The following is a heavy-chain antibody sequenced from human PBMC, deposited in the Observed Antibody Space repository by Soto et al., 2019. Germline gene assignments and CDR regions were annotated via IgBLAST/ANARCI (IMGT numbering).Heavy chain of an antibody. CDR2: IWYDGSNK. Sequence: QVQLVESGGGVVQPGRSLRLSCAASGFTFSSYGMHWVRQAPGKGLEWVAVIWYDGSNKYYADSVKGQFTISRDNSKNTLYLQMNSLRAEDTAVYYCATLTGGSYTPFDYWGQGTLVTVSS. D-gene: IGHD3-16*01. J-gene: IGHJ4*02. V-gene: IGHV3-33*01. CDR3: ATLTGGSYTPFDY. CDR1: GFTFSSYG.